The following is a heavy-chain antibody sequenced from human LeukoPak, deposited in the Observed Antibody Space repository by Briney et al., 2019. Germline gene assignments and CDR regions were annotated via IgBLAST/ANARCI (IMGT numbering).Heavy chain of an antibody. CDR3: AKDLWYGSGSYYNSLFSY. V-gene: IGHV3-23*01. J-gene: IGHJ4*02. Sequence: PGGSLRLSCAASGFTFSSYAMTWVRQPPGKGLEGVSSITGSTGSTYYADSVKGRFTISRDNSKNTLYLQMNSLRAEDTAVYYCAKDLWYGSGSYYNSLFSYWGQGTLVTVSS. CDR2: ITGSTGST. CDR1: GFTFSSYA. D-gene: IGHD3-10*01.